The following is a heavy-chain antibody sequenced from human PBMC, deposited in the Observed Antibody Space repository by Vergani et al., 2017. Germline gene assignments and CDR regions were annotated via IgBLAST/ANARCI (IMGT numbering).Heavy chain of an antibody. CDR1: GFTFSNAW. J-gene: IGHJ6*02. D-gene: IGHD3-16*02. CDR3: TTDCYPYFYYYGMDV. Sequence: EVQLMESGGGLVKPGGSLRLFCAASGFTFSNAWMCWVRQAPGKGLEWVDHIKSKTDGGTTDYAAPVKGRFTISRDDSKTTLYLQMNSLKTEDTAVYYCTTDCYPYFYYYGMDVWGQGTTVTVSS. CDR2: IKSKTDGGTT. V-gene: IGHV3-15*01.